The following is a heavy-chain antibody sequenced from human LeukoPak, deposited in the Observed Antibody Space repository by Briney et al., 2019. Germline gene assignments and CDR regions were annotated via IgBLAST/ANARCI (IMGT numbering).Heavy chain of an antibody. Sequence: TSETLSLTCTVSGGSISSYYWNWIRQPPGKGLEWIGYIYYSGSTDYNPSLKSRVAISVDTSNNQFSLKLSSVTAADTAVYYCARRNNFNYEGRAFDIWGQGTMDTVSS. CDR2: IYYSGST. V-gene: IGHV4-59*08. CDR1: GGSISSYY. CDR3: ARRNNFNYEGRAFDI. J-gene: IGHJ3*02. D-gene: IGHD1-7*01.